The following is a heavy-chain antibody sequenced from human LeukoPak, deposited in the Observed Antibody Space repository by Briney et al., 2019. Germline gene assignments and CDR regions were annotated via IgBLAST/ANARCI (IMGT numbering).Heavy chain of an antibody. D-gene: IGHD6-19*01. V-gene: IGHV4-59*08. CDR1: GGSISSYY. CDR3: ARREGVAGYLTR. J-gene: IGHJ4*02. Sequence: PSETLSLTCTVSGGSISSYYWSWVRQPPGKGLEWIGYIYYGGSTNYNPSLKSRVTISVDTSKNQFSLKLSSVTAADTAVYYCARREGVAGYLTRWGQGTLVTVSS. CDR2: IYYGGST.